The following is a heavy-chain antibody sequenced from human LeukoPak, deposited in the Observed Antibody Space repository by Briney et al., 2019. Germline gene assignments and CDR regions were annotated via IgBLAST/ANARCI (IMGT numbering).Heavy chain of an antibody. V-gene: IGHV1-2*02. CDR2: INPNSGGT. D-gene: IGHD2-15*01. J-gene: IGHJ6*03. CDR3: ARDTSHCSGGSCLYYYYYYMDV. CDR1: GYIFTGYY. Sequence: VASVKVSCKASGYIFTGYYIHWVRQAPGQGLEWMGWINPNSGGTNYAQKFQGRVTMTRDTSISTAYMELSRLRSDDTAVYYCARDTSHCSGGSCLYYYYYYMDVWGKGTTVTISS.